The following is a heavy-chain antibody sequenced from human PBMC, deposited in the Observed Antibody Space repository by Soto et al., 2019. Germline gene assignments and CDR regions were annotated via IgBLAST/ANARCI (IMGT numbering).Heavy chain of an antibody. CDR3: AKVYYYDSSGYYPALVY. V-gene: IGHV3-23*01. D-gene: IGHD3-22*01. CDR1: GFTFSSYA. J-gene: IGHJ4*02. CDR2: ISGSGGST. Sequence: GGSLRLSCAASGFTFSSYAMSWVRQAPGKGLEWVSAISGSGGSTYYADSVKGRFTISRDNSKNTLYLQMNSLRAEDTAVYYCAKVYYYDSSGYYPALVYWGQGTLVTVSS.